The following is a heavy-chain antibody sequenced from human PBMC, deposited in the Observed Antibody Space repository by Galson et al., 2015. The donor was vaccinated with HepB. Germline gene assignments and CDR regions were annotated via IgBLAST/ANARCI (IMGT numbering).Heavy chain of an antibody. CDR1: GFTFSSYG. J-gene: IGHJ4*02. Sequence: SLRLSCAASGFTFSSYGMHWVRQAPGKGLEWVAVIWYDGSNKYYADSVKGRFTISRDNSKNTLYLQMNSLRAEDTAVYYCARDTRGGSYNPFDYWGQGTLVTVSS. D-gene: IGHD1-26*01. CDR2: IWYDGSNK. V-gene: IGHV3-33*01. CDR3: ARDTRGGSYNPFDY.